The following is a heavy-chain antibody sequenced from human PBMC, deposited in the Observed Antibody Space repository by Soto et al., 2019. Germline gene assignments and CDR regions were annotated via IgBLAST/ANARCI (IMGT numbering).Heavy chain of an antibody. CDR2: ISSSGSTI. V-gene: IGHV3-11*01. D-gene: IGHD3-22*01. CDR1: GFTFSDYY. Sequence: SLRLSCAASGFTFSDYYMSWIRQAPGKGLEWVSYISSSGSTIYYADSVKGRFTISRDNAKNSLYLQMNSLRAEDTAVYYCAREYLDGFYYDSSGSGPFDYWGQGTLVTVSS. J-gene: IGHJ4*02. CDR3: AREYLDGFYYDSSGSGPFDY.